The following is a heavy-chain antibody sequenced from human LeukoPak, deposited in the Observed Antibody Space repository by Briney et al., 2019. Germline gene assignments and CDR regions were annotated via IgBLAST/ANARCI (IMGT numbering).Heavy chain of an antibody. CDR1: GYTFTSYG. V-gene: IGHV1-18*01. CDR2: ISAYNGNT. CDR3: ARSGDILTGYSPFDY. Sequence: ASVKVSCKASGYTFTSYGISWVRQAPGQGLEWMGWISAYNGNTNYAQKLQGGVTMTTDTSTSTAYMELRSLRSVDTAVYYCARSGDILTGYSPFDYWGQGTLVTVSS. J-gene: IGHJ4*02. D-gene: IGHD3-9*01.